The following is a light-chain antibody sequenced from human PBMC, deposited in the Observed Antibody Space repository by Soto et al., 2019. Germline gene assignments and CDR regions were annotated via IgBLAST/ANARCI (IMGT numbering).Light chain of an antibody. J-gene: IGLJ1*01. Sequence: QSALTQPASVSGSPGQSITISCTGTISDFVVYNYVSWYQQHPGKAPKLMIYGVSNRPSGVSNRFSGSKSGNTASLTISGLQADDEADYYCSSYTVSRSYVFGSGTKLTVL. CDR3: SSYTVSRSYV. CDR1: ISDFVVYNY. V-gene: IGLV2-14*01. CDR2: GVS.